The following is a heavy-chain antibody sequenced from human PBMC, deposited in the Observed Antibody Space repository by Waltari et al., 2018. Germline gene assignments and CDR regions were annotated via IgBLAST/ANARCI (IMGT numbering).Heavy chain of an antibody. V-gene: IGHV1-69*05. Sequence: QVQLVQSGAEVKKPGSSVKVSCKASGGTFSSYAISWVRQAPGQGLEWMGGIIPIFGTANYAQKFQGRVTITTDESTSTAYMELSSLRSEDTAVYYCARDGGTVTKDHQPKNAFDIWGQGTMVTVSS. J-gene: IGHJ3*02. CDR1: GGTFSSYA. CDR3: ARDGGTVTKDHQPKNAFDI. CDR2: IIPIFGTA. D-gene: IGHD4-17*01.